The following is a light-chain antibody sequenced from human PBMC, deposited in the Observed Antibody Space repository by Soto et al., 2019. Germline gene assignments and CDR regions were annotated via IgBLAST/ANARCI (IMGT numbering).Light chain of an antibody. CDR2: AAS. V-gene: IGKV1-39*01. Sequence: DIQMTQSPSSLSASVGDRVTITCRASQSISSYLNWYQRKPGKAPKLLIYAASSLQSGVPSRFSGSGSGTDFTLTISSLQPEDFATDYCQQSYSTPPWTFGQGTKVEIK. J-gene: IGKJ1*01. CDR3: QQSYSTPPWT. CDR1: QSISSY.